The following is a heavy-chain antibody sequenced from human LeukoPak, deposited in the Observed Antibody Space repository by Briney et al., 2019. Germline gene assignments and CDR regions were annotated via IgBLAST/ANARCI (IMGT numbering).Heavy chain of an antibody. J-gene: IGHJ4*02. Sequence: SQTLSLTCTVSGGSVSSGSYYWTWIRQPPGKGLEWIGYIYYSGTTNYNPSLKSRVTISVDTSKNQFSLKLGSVTAADTAVYYCARVGIAVASPFFDYWGQGTLVTVSS. V-gene: IGHV4-61*01. CDR1: GGSVSSGSYY. CDR3: ARVGIAVASPFFDY. CDR2: IYYSGTT. D-gene: IGHD6-19*01.